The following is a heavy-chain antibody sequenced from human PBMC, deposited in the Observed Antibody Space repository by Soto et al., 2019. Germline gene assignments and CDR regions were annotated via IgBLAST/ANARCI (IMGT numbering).Heavy chain of an antibody. V-gene: IGHV3-21*01. J-gene: IGHJ6*02. D-gene: IGHD3-3*01. CDR3: ARDVDRFLEWLHHYYYYYGMDV. Sequence: GGSLRLSCAASGFTFSSYSMNWVRQAPGKGLEWVSSISSSSSYIYYADSVKGRFTISRDNAKNSLYLQMNSLRAEDTAVYYCARDVDRFLEWLHHYYYYYGMDVWGQGTTVTVSS. CDR2: ISSSSSYI. CDR1: GFTFSSYS.